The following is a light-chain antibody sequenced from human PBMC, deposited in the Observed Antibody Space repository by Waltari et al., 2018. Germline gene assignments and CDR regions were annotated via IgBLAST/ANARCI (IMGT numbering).Light chain of an antibody. J-gene: IGKJ4*01. V-gene: IGKV3-11*01. CDR2: DAS. CDR3: QQRSNWPAT. Sequence: IVLTQSPATLSLSPGERATLPCRASQSVSSYLAWYQQKPGQAPRRLIYDASNRATGIPARFSGSGSGTDVTLTISSLEPEDCSVYYCQQRSNWPATFGGGTKVEIK. CDR1: QSVSSY.